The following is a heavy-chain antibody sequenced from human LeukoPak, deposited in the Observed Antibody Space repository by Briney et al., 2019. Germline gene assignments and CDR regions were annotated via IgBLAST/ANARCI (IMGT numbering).Heavy chain of an antibody. CDR3: ARVPVGSYSFDY. D-gene: IGHD1-26*01. J-gene: IGHJ4*02. Sequence: PGGSLRLSCAASGFTFSSYGMHWVRQAPGKGLEWVAVISYDGSNKYYADSVKGRFTISRDNTKNTLYLHMNSLRAEDTAVYYCARVPVGSYSFDYWGQGTLVTVSS. V-gene: IGHV3-30*03. CDR1: GFTFSSYG. CDR2: ISYDGSNK.